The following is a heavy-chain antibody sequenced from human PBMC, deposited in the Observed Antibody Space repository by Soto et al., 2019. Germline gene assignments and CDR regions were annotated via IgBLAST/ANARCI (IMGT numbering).Heavy chain of an antibody. CDR1: GFLFTDYY. Sequence: GSLRLSCTASGFLFTDYYMSWIRQPPGKGLEWLAYIDGSSDYTNSADSVKGRFTISRDNAKNSVFLQMNNLRADDTAVYYCARDLRFSSTNYFDFWGRGTLVTVSS. D-gene: IGHD2-8*01. J-gene: IGHJ4*02. CDR2: IDGSSDYT. V-gene: IGHV3-11*06. CDR3: ARDLRFSSTNYFDF.